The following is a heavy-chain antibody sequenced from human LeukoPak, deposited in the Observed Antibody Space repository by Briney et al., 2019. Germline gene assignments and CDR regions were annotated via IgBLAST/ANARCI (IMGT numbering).Heavy chain of an antibody. CDR1: GGSISSSSYY. CDR3: AKGLTAMVTYGYYMDV. V-gene: IGHV4-39*01. D-gene: IGHD5-18*01. CDR2: IYYSGST. J-gene: IGHJ6*03. Sequence: PSETLSLTCTVSGGSISSSSYYWGWLRQPPGKGLGWIGSIYYSGSTYYNPSLKSRVTISVDTSKNQFSLKLSSVTAADTAVYSCAKGLTAMVTYGYYMDVWGKGTTVTISS.